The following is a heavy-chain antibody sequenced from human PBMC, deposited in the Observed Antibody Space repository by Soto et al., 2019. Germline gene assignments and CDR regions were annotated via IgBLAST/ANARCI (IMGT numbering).Heavy chain of an antibody. Sequence: PGGSLRLSCASSGFTFSSYWMHWVRQAPGKGLVWVSRINSDGSSTSYADSVKGRFTISRDNAKNTLYLQMNSLRAEDTAVYYCARDPSRYAPRFDPWGQGTLVTVSS. V-gene: IGHV3-74*01. D-gene: IGHD1-1*01. CDR2: INSDGSST. CDR3: ARDPSRYAPRFDP. J-gene: IGHJ5*02. CDR1: GFTFSSYW.